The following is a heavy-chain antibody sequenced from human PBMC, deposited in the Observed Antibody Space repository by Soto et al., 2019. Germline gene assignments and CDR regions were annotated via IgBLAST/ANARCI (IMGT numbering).Heavy chain of an antibody. Sequence: SETLSLTCTVSGGSISSYYWSWIRQPPGKGLEWIGCIYYSGSTNYNPSLKSRVTISVDTSKNQFSLKLSSVTAADTAVYYCARRDYDILTGYHRDAFVIWGQGTMVTVS. V-gene: IGHV4-59*08. CDR2: IYYSGST. J-gene: IGHJ3*02. CDR1: GGSISSYY. D-gene: IGHD3-9*01. CDR3: ARRDYDILTGYHRDAFVI.